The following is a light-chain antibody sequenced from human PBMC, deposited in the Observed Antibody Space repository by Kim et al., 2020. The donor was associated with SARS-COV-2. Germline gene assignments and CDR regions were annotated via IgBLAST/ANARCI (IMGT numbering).Light chain of an antibody. J-gene: IGLJ3*02. CDR1: NIGSKS. Sequence: APGKTARVTCGGNNIGSKSVHWYQQKPGQAPVLVMYADSDRPSGIPERFSGSNSGNTATLTISRVEAGDEADYYCQVWDSSSDHWVFGGGTQLTVL. CDR3: QVWDSSSDHWV. V-gene: IGLV3-21*03. CDR2: ADS.